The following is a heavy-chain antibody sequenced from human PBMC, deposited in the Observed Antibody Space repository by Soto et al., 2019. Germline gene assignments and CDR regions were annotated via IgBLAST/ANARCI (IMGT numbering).Heavy chain of an antibody. Sequence: QVQLVESGGGLVKPGGSLRLSCAASGFTFSDYYMSWIRQAPGKGLEWVSYISNSGRTLYYADSMKGRFTISRDNAKNSLYLQINNLRSEDTAVYYCARDLVAVSGGVYSSSSGGYFFDFWGQGTLVTVSS. CDR1: GFTFSDYY. J-gene: IGHJ4*02. D-gene: IGHD6-6*01. CDR3: ARDLVAVSGGVYSSSSGGYFFDF. CDR2: ISNSGRTL. V-gene: IGHV3-11*01.